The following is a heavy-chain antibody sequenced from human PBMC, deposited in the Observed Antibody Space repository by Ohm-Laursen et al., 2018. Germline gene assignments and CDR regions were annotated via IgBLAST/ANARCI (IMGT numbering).Heavy chain of an antibody. CDR1: GYTFNSYG. CDR3: ARKVPGTFDI. J-gene: IGHJ3*02. Sequence: GASVKVSCKTSGYTFNSYGITWLRQAPGQGLEWMGWISGYNGNTNYAQKLQGRVTVTTDTSTATAYMELRSLRSDDTAVYYCARKVPGTFDIWGQGTMVTVSS. CDR2: ISGYNGNT. V-gene: IGHV1-18*01.